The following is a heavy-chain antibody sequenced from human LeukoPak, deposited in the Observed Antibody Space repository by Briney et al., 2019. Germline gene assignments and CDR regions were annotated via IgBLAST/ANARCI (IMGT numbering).Heavy chain of an antibody. CDR3: ARDPGDYYGSGSSDAFDI. CDR1: GFTFSSYG. D-gene: IGHD3-10*01. Sequence: GGSLRLSCAASGFTFSSYGMHWVRQAPGKGLEWVAVIWYDGSNKYYADSVKGRFTISRDNSKNTLYLQTNSLRAEDTAVYYCARDPGDYYGSGSSDAFDIWGQGTMVTVSS. V-gene: IGHV3-33*01. CDR2: IWYDGSNK. J-gene: IGHJ3*02.